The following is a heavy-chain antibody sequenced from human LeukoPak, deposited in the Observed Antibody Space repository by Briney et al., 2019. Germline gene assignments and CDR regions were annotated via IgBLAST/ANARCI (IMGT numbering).Heavy chain of an antibody. V-gene: IGHV4-59*11. D-gene: IGHD3-22*01. J-gene: IGHJ3*02. Sequence: SETLPLTCTVSGDSIGSHYWSWIRQPPGKGLEWIGYIFYVASTNYNPSLKSRVTISVDTSKNQFSLKLNSVTAADTAVYYCARDYYDSRGEAFDIWGQGTMVTDSS. CDR1: GDSIGSHY. CDR2: IFYVAST. CDR3: ARDYYDSRGEAFDI.